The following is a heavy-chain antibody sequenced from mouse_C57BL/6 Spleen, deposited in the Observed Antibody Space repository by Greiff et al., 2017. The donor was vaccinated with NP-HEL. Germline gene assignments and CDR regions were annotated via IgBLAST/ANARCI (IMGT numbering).Heavy chain of an antibody. Sequence: QVQLKQPGTELVKPGASVKLSCKASGYTFTSYWMHWVKQRPGQGLEWIGNINPSNGGTNYNEKFKSKATLTVDKSSSTAYMQLSSLTSEDSAVYYCARSRTGTIFSFAYWGQGTLVTVSA. CDR3: ARSRTGTIFSFAY. J-gene: IGHJ3*01. CDR2: INPSNGGT. D-gene: IGHD4-1*01. V-gene: IGHV1-53*01. CDR1: GYTFTSYW.